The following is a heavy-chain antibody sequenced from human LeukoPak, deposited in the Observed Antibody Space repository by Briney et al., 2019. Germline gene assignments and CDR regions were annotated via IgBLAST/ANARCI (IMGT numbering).Heavy chain of an antibody. CDR3: ARGFGEQNYYYYYMDV. CDR1: GDTFSSYA. Sequence: GASVKVSCKASGDTFSSYAISWVRQAPGQGLEWMGGVVPLFGTANYAQKFQGRVTISTDESTSTAYLELSSLRSEDTAVYYCARGFGEQNYYYYYMDVWGKGTTVTVSS. J-gene: IGHJ6*03. CDR2: VVPLFGTA. V-gene: IGHV1-69*05. D-gene: IGHD3-10*01.